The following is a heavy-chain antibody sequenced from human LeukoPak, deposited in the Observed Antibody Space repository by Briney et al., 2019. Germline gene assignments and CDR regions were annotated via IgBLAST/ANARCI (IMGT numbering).Heavy chain of an antibody. CDR1: GGSISSYY. Sequence: SETLSLTCTVSGGSISSYYWSWVRQPPGKGLEWIGYIYHSGSTNYNPSLKSRVNLSVDMAKNQISLKMSSVTAADMAVYYCARSRVWSDYWGYFDYWGQGTLVTVSS. J-gene: IGHJ4*02. V-gene: IGHV4-59*12. CDR3: ARSRVWSDYWGYFDY. D-gene: IGHD3-3*01. CDR2: IYHSGST.